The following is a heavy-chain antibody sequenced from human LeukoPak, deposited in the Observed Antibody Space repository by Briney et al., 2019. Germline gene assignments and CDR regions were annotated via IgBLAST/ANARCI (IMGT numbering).Heavy chain of an antibody. J-gene: IGHJ4*02. D-gene: IGHD6-6*01. CDR2: ISAYNGNT. Sequence: ASVKVSCKASGYTFTSYGISWVRQAPGQGLEWMGWISAYNGNTNYAQKLQGRVTMTTDTSTSTAYMELRSLRSEDPAVYYCARERHSSSWGGSASSGTGYWGQGTLVTVSS. V-gene: IGHV1-18*01. CDR3: ARERHSSSWGGSASSGTGY. CDR1: GYTFTSYG.